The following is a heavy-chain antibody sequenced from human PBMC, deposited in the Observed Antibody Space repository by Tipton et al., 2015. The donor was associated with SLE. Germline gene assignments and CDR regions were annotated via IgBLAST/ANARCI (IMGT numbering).Heavy chain of an antibody. Sequence: QSGPEVKKPGASVKVSCKASGYTFTGYYMHWVRQAPGQGLEWMGRINPNSGGTNYAQKFQGRVTMTRDTSTSTVYMELSSLRSEDTAVYYCARDLGDSNWFDPWGQGTLVSVSS. D-gene: IGHD3-22*01. J-gene: IGHJ5*02. CDR3: ARDLGDSNWFDP. V-gene: IGHV1-2*06. CDR2: INPNSGGT. CDR1: GYTFTGYY.